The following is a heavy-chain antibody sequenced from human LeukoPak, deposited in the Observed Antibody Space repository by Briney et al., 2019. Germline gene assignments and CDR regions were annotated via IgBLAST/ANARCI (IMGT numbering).Heavy chain of an antibody. CDR2: ISGGGGST. J-gene: IGHJ4*02. Sequence: GGSLRLSCAAAGFTFTSYSMNWVRQAPGKGLEWVSTISGGGGSTYYADSVKGRSTISRDNSKNTLYLQVNSLRAEDTAVYYCAKGGKWDVTPFDYWGQGTLVTVSS. V-gene: IGHV3-23*01. D-gene: IGHD1-26*01. CDR1: GFTFTSYS. CDR3: AKGGKWDVTPFDY.